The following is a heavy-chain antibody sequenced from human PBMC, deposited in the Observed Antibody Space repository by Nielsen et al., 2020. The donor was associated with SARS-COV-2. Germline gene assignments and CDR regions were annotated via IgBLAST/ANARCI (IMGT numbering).Heavy chain of an antibody. CDR1: GFTFTSSA. Sequence: SVKVSCKASGFTFTSSAMQWVRQARGQRLEWIGWIVVGSGNTNYAQKFQERVTITRDMSTSTAYMELSSLRSEDTAVYYCAAVGRTVAVYFQHWGQGTLVIVSS. CDR2: IVVGSGNT. V-gene: IGHV1-58*02. CDR3: AAVGRTVAVYFQH. D-gene: IGHD4-17*01. J-gene: IGHJ1*01.